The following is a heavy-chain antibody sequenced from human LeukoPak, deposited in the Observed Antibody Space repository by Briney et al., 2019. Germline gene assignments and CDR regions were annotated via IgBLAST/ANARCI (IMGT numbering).Heavy chain of an antibody. Sequence: ASVKVSCKASGYTFTSYSMHWVRQAPGQGLEWMGIINPSGGSTSYAQKFQGRVAMTRDTSTSTVYMELSSLRSEDTAVFYCAREYSTSFDYWGQGTLVTVSS. D-gene: IGHD6-6*01. CDR3: AREYSTSFDY. V-gene: IGHV1-46*01. CDR1: GYTFTSYS. J-gene: IGHJ4*02. CDR2: INPSGGST.